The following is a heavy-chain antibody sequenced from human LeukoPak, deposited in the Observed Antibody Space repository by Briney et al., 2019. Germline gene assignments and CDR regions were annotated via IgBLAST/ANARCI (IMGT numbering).Heavy chain of an antibody. CDR3: AREWLVGATNAFDI. D-gene: IGHD1-26*01. J-gene: IGHJ3*02. Sequence: ASVKVSCKASGYTFTGYYMHWVRQAPGQGLEWMGWINPNSGGTNYAQKFQGRVTMTRDTSISTAYMEQSRLRSDDTAVYYCAREWLVGATNAFDIWGQGTMVTVSS. CDR1: GYTFTGYY. V-gene: IGHV1-2*02. CDR2: INPNSGGT.